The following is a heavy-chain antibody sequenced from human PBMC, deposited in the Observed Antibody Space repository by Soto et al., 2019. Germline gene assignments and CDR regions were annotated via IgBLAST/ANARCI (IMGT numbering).Heavy chain of an antibody. CDR3: ARSIRGPRRFNGMDV. Sequence: GSGPTLVNPTETLTLTCTFSGFSLTSPGMCVSWIRQPPGKALEWLALIERDDDDKYYSTSLKTRLTISKDTRKNQVVLTVANMDPADTGTYYCARSIRGPRRFNGMDVWGQGTTVTVSS. V-gene: IGHV2-70*13. D-gene: IGHD1-20*01. J-gene: IGHJ6*02. CDR2: IERDDDDK. CDR1: GFSLTSPGMC.